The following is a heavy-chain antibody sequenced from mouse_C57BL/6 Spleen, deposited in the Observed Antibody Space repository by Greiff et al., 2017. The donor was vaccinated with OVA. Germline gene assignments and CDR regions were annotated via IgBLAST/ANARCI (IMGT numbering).Heavy chain of an antibody. Sequence: VQLQQSGAELVKPGASVKISCKASGYAFSSYWMNWVKQRPGKGLEWIGQISPGDGDTNYNGKFKGKATLTADKSSSTAYMQLSSLTSEDSAVYFCAIGALYYYGSSSFDYWGQGTTLTVSS. J-gene: IGHJ2*01. CDR1: GYAFSSYW. D-gene: IGHD1-1*01. CDR3: AIGALYYYGSSSFDY. V-gene: IGHV1-80*01. CDR2: ISPGDGDT.